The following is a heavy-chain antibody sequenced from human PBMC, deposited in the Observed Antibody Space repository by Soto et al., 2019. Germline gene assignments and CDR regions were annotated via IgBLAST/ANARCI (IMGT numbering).Heavy chain of an antibody. Sequence: QVHLVQSGAEVKKSGSSVRVSCTASGGTFTNDAISWVRQAPGQGLEWLGRIIPFFGTPDYSQSFQGRLTIPADESTGTAYMDLRSLRSDDTAVYYCAREVVTETTLGYFDFWGQGTLVTVSS. V-gene: IGHV1-69*01. CDR2: IIPFFGTP. CDR1: GGTFTNDA. J-gene: IGHJ4*02. D-gene: IGHD2-21*02. CDR3: AREVVTETTLGYFDF.